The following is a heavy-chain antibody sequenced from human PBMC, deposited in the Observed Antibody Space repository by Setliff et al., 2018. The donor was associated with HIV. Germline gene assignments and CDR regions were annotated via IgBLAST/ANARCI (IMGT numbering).Heavy chain of an antibody. D-gene: IGHD7-27*01. J-gene: IGHJ4*02. CDR3: ARHEDWGPLDF. CDR2: IDPSDSYV. CDR1: GYSFTSYW. V-gene: IGHV5-10-1*01. Sequence: GESLKISCKGSGYSFTSYWIGWVRQMPGKGLEWMGRIDPSDSYVSYSPSFRGHVTISADKSISTVYLLWSSLKASDTAIYYCARHEDWGPLDFWGQGTLVTVSS.